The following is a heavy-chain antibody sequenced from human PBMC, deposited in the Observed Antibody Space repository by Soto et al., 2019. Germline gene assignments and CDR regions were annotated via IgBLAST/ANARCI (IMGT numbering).Heavy chain of an antibody. CDR2: IIPILGIA. D-gene: IGHD2-21*01. V-gene: IGHV1-69*02. CDR3: ARAPYCGGDCYPPDFDY. J-gene: IGHJ4*02. Sequence: QVQLVQSGAEVKKPGSSVKVSCKASGGTFSSYTISWVRQAPGQGLEWMGRIIPILGIANYAQKFQGRVTITADKSTSTAYMELSSRRSEDTAVYYCARAPYCGGDCYPPDFDYWGQGTLVTVSS. CDR1: GGTFSSYT.